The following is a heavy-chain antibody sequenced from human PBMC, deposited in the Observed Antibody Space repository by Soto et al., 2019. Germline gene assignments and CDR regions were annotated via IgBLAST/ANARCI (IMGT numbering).Heavy chain of an antibody. CDR2: ISAYNGNT. V-gene: IGHV1-18*04. Sequence: ASVKVSCKASGYTFTSYGINWVRQAPGQGLEWMGWISAYNGNTNYAQKLQGRVTMTTDTSTSTAYMELRSLRSDDTAVYYCARDLTTVVTTYYYYYGMDVWGQGTTVTVSS. J-gene: IGHJ6*02. D-gene: IGHD4-17*01. CDR1: GYTFTSYG. CDR3: ARDLTTVVTTYYYYYGMDV.